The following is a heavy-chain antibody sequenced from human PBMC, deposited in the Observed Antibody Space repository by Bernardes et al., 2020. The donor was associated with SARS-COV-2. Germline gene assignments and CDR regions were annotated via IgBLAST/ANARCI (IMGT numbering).Heavy chain of an antibody. CDR3: ARGIRITIFGVVTHFDY. CDR1: GGSISSGSYY. Sequence: SETLSLTCTVSGGSISSGSYYWSWIRQPAGKGLEWIGRIYTRGSTNYNPSLKSRVTISVDTSKNQFSLKLSSVTAADTAVYYCARGIRITIFGVVTHFDYWGQGTLVTVSS. J-gene: IGHJ4*02. CDR2: IYTRGST. D-gene: IGHD3-3*01. V-gene: IGHV4-61*02.